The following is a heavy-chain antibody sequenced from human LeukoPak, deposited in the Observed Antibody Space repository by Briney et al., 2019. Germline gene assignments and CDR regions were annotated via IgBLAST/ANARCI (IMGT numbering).Heavy chain of an antibody. CDR2: ISSSSSYI. CDR1: GFTLSSYA. D-gene: IGHD6-13*01. Sequence: PGGSLRLSCAASGFTLSSYAMSWVRQAPGKGLEWVSSISSSSSYIYYADSVKGRFTISRDNAKNSLYLQMNSLRAEDTAVYYCARALIAAAGTSSPFDPWGQGTLVTVSS. V-gene: IGHV3-21*01. J-gene: IGHJ5*02. CDR3: ARALIAAAGTSSPFDP.